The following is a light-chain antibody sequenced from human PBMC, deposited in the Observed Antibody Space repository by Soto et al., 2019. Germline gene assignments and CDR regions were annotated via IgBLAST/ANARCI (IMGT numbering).Light chain of an antibody. CDR3: CAAAGRSTYV. CDR2: EVS. CDR1: SSDVGSYNF. V-gene: IGLV2-23*02. J-gene: IGLJ1*01. Sequence: LTQPASVSGSPGQSITISCTRTSSDVGSYNFVSWYQQHPGEVPKVMIYEVSKRPSGVSDRFSGSKSGNAASLTISGLQAEDEADYYCCAAAGRSTYVFGTGTRSPS.